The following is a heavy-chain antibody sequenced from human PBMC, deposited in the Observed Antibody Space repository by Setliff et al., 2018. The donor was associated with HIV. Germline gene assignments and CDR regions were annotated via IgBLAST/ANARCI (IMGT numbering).Heavy chain of an antibody. CDR1: GGPFSGYY. CDR3: ARESGVAADAFDS. D-gene: IGHD6-13*01. CDR2: INHSGST. Sequence: SETLSLTCAVYGGPFSGYYWSWIRQPPGKGLEWVGEINHSGSTHYNPSLKRRVTISIDKSKEQFSLKVRSVTAADTAVYYCARESGVAADAFDSWGQGTLVTVAS. J-gene: IGHJ4*02. V-gene: IGHV4-34*01.